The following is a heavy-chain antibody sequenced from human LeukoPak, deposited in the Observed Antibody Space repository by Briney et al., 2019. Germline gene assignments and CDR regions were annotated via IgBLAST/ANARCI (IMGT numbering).Heavy chain of an antibody. Sequence: GGSLRLSCAASGFTFSSYGIHWVRQAPGKGLEWVAFIRYDGSNKYYADSVKGRFTISRDNSKNTLYLQMNSLRAEDTAVYYCAKGSKAVLFTRDYYMDVWGKGTTVTISS. CDR3: AKGSKAVLFTRDYYMDV. CDR1: GFTFSSYG. CDR2: IRYDGSNK. V-gene: IGHV3-30*02. D-gene: IGHD6-19*01. J-gene: IGHJ6*03.